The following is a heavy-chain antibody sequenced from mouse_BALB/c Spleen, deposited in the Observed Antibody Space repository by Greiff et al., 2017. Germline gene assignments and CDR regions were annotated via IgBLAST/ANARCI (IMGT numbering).Heavy chain of an antibody. CDR1: GYSITSDYA. Sequence: VQLKESGPGLVKPSQSLSLTCTVTGYSITSDYAWTWIRQFPGNKLEWMGYISYSGSTSYNPSLKSRISITRDTSKNQFFLQLNSVTTEDTATYYCARDWDGAPFAYWGQGTLVTVSA. V-gene: IGHV3-2*02. CDR3: ARDWDGAPFAY. J-gene: IGHJ3*01. D-gene: IGHD4-1*01. CDR2: ISYSGST.